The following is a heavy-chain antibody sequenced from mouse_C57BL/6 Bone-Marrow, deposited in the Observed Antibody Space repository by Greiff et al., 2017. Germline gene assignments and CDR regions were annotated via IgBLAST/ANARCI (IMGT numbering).Heavy chain of an antibody. V-gene: IGHV8-8*01. J-gene: IGHJ2*01. Sequence: QVTLKESGPGILQPSQTLSLTCSFSGFSLSTFGMGVGWIRQPPGKGLEWLAHIWWDDDKYYNPALKSRLTISKDTSKNQVFLKIANVDTADTATYYCARNDGYLRSDYFDYWGQGTTLTVSS. CDR3: ARNDGYLRSDYFDY. CDR1: GFSLSTFGMG. CDR2: IWWDDDK. D-gene: IGHD2-3*01.